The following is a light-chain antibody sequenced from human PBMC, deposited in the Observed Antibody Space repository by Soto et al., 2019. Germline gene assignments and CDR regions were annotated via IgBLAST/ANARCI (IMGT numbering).Light chain of an antibody. CDR2: GAS. CDR3: QQLNNFPRT. Sequence: DIQLTQSPSFLSASVGDRVTITCRASQGISSYLAWYQQRPGKAPKLLMYGASTLQSGVPSRFIVSASVTTFTLTINILQPEEFATYYCQQLNNFPRTFGQGTKVE. J-gene: IGKJ1*01. CDR1: QGISSY. V-gene: IGKV1-9*01.